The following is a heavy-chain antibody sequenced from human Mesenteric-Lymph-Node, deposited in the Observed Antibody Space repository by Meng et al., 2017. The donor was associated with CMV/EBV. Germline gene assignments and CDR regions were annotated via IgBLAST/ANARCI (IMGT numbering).Heavy chain of an antibody. CDR2: IIPILGIA. V-gene: IGHV1-69*04. D-gene: IGHD2-2*01. J-gene: IGHJ4*02. Sequence: SVKVSCKASGYTFTGYYMHWVRQAPGQGLEWMGRIIPILGIANYAQKFQGRVTITADKSTSTAYMELSSLRSEDTAVYYCARGGSSVPAAPGAFDYWGQGTLVTVSS. CDR3: ARGGSSVPAAPGAFDY. CDR1: GYTFTGYY.